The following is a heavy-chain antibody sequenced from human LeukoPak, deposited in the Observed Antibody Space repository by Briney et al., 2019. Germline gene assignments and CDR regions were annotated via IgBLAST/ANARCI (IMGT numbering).Heavy chain of an antibody. V-gene: IGHV3-11*01. J-gene: IGHJ6*02. CDR3: ARDRLIAAAGTLKISYYYGMDV. Sequence: GGSLTLSCAASGFTFSDYYMSWIRQAPGKGLEWVSYISSSGSTIYYADSVKGRFTISRDNAKNSLYLQMNSLRAEDTAVYYCARDRLIAAAGTLKISYYYGMDVWGQGTTVTVSS. D-gene: IGHD6-13*01. CDR2: ISSSGSTI. CDR1: GFTFSDYY.